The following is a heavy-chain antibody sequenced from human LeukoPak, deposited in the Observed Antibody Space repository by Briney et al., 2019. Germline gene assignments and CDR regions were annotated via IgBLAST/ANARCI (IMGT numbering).Heavy chain of an antibody. CDR1: GFTFSSYG. J-gene: IGHJ4*02. CDR2: IWYDGSNK. Sequence: GGSLRLSCAASGFTFSSYGMHWVRQAPGKGLEWVAVIWYDGSNKYYADSVKGRFTISRDNSKNTLYLQMNSLRAEDTAVYYCAKATYYYDSSGPEFDCWGQGTLVTVSS. D-gene: IGHD3-22*01. CDR3: AKATYYYDSSGPEFDC. V-gene: IGHV3-33*06.